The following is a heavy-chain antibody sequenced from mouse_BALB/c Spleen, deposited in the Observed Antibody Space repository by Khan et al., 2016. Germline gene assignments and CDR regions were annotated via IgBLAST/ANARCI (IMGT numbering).Heavy chain of an antibody. CDR3: APTARATRAWFAY. D-gene: IGHD3-1*01. V-gene: IGHV9-2-1*01. J-gene: IGHJ3*01. Sequence: QIQLVQSGPELKKPGETVKISCKASGYTFTDYSMHWVKQAPGKGLKWMGWINTETGEPTYADDFKGRFAFSLETSASTAYLQINNLKNEDTATYFCAPTARATRAWFAYWGQGTLVTVSA. CDR1: GYTFTDYS. CDR2: INTETGEP.